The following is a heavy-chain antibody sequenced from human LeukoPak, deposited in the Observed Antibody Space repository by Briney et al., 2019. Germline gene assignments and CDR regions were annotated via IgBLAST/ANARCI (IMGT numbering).Heavy chain of an antibody. J-gene: IGHJ4*02. V-gene: IGHV3-74*01. CDR1: GLTFSTYW. Sequence: GGSLRLSCAASGLTFSTYWMHWVRQAPGKGLVWVSRINTDGSSTSYADSVKGRFTISRDNAKNTLYLQMNSLRAEDTAVYYCARLLTAAGKGGDYWGQGTLVTVSS. CDR3: ARLLTAAGKGGDY. D-gene: IGHD6-13*01. CDR2: INTDGSST.